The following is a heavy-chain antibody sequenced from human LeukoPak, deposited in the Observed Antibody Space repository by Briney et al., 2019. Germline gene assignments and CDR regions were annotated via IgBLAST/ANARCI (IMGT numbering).Heavy chain of an antibody. V-gene: IGHV4-38-2*02. D-gene: IGHD3-10*01. CDR1: GYSISGGYY. CDR3: ARVYVTRGHPSSFDY. CDR2: IYHSGST. Sequence: SETLSLTCTVSGYSISGGYYWGWIRQPPGKGLEWIGSIYHSGSTYYNPSLKSRVTISVDTSKNQFSLKLSSVTAADTAVYYCARVYVTRGHPSSFDYWGQGTLVTVSS. J-gene: IGHJ4*02.